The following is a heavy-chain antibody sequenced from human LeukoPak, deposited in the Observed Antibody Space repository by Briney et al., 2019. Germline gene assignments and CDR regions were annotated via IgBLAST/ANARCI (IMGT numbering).Heavy chain of an antibody. Sequence: GGSLRLSCAASGFCFSSYWMNWVRQAPGKGLVWVSHINTDGRTTTYADSVKGRFTVARDNAKNTLYLEMNRLRVEDTAVYYCARDNAYMFDFWGQGTQVTVSS. D-gene: IGHD4-11*01. CDR3: ARDNAYMFDF. CDR2: INTDGRTT. J-gene: IGHJ4*02. CDR1: GFCFSSYW. V-gene: IGHV3-74*01.